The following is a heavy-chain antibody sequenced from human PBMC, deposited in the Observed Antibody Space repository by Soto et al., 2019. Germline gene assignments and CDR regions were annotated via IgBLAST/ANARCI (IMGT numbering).Heavy chain of an antibody. CDR3: ARWGDYYGSGSLTQGPSGFDY. Sequence: PGGSLRLSCAASGFTFSSYSMNWVRQAPGKGLEWVSSISSSSSYIYYADSVKGRFTISRDNAKNSLYLQMNSLRAEDTAVYYCARWGDYYGSGSLTQGPSGFDYWGQGTLVTVSS. V-gene: IGHV3-21*01. CDR2: ISSSSSYI. J-gene: IGHJ4*02. CDR1: GFTFSSYS. D-gene: IGHD3-10*01.